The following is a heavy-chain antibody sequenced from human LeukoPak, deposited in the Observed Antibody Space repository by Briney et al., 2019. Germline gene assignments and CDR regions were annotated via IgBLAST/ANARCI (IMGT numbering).Heavy chain of an antibody. D-gene: IGHD3-16*02. V-gene: IGHV4-39*07. CDR2: IYYSGST. CDR3: ARDRSRFDY. Sequence: PSETLSLTCTVSGGSISSSSYYWGWIRQPPGKGLEWIGSIYYSGSTYYNPSLKSRVTISVDTSKNQFSLKLSSVTAADTAVYYCARDRSRFDYWGQGTLVTVSS. J-gene: IGHJ4*02. CDR1: GGSISSSSYY.